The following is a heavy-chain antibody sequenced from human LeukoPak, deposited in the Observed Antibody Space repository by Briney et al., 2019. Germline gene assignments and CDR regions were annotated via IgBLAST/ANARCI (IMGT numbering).Heavy chain of an antibody. CDR2: ISYDGSNK. D-gene: IGHD6-19*01. V-gene: IGHV3-30-3*01. CDR1: GFTFSSYA. Sequence: QTGGSLRLSCAASGFTFSSYAMHWVRQAPGKGLEWVAVISYDGSNKYYADSVKGRFTISRDNSKNTLYLQMNSLRAEDTAVYYCARDGAWYSSGWGWFDPWGQGTLVTVSS. J-gene: IGHJ5*02. CDR3: ARDGAWYSSGWGWFDP.